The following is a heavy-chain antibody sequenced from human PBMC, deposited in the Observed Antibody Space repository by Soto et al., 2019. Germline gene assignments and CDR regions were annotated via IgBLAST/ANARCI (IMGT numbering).Heavy chain of an antibody. Sequence: PSETLSLTCAVSGGSISSGGYSWSWIRQPPGKGLEWIGYIYHSKSTYYNPSLRSRVTISLDRSKNHFSLKMYSVTAADTAVYYCARAPRFPGSGSPFDYWGQGALVTVSS. CDR2: IYHSKST. CDR1: GGSISSGGYS. CDR3: ARAPRFPGSGSPFDY. D-gene: IGHD6-19*01. V-gene: IGHV4-30-2*01. J-gene: IGHJ4*02.